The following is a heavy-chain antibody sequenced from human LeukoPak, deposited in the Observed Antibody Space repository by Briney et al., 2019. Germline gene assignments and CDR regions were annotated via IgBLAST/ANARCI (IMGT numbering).Heavy chain of an antibody. CDR3: ASVFDS. Sequence: GGSLRLSCAGSGWMHWVRQAPGKGLVWVSGINGLGTATYYADSVKGRFTISRDNAKNTVSLQMNSLSAEDTAVYYCASVFDSWGQGFLVTVSS. J-gene: IGHJ4*02. CDR1: GW. CDR2: INGLGTAT. V-gene: IGHV3-74*01.